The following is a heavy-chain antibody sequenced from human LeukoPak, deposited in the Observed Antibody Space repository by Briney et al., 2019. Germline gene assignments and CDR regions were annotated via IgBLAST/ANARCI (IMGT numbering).Heavy chain of an antibody. CDR1: GYTFTSYD. V-gene: IGHV1-8*01. CDR3: AKDAGFGELLKGMDV. J-gene: IGHJ6*02. D-gene: IGHD3-10*01. CDR2: MNPNSGNT. Sequence: ASVKVSCKASGYTFTSYDINWVRQATGQGLEWMGWMNPNSGNTGYAQKFQGRVTMTRNTSISTAYMELSSLRSEDTAVYYCAKDAGFGELLKGMDVWGQGTTVTVSS.